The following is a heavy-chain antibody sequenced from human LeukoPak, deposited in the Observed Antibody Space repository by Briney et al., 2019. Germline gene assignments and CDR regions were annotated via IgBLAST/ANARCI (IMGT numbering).Heavy chain of an antibody. D-gene: IGHD6-6*01. CDR3: AGAREFSSSSGRAYYFDF. CDR2: IYYSGNT. V-gene: IGHV4-59*01. Sequence: SETLSLTCTVSGGSISSYFWIWIRQPPGKGLEWIGYIYYSGNTNSNPSLKSRVTISVDTSKNQFSLNLRSVTAADTAVYYCAGAREFSSSSGRAYYFDFWGQGTLVTVSS. CDR1: GGSISSYF. J-gene: IGHJ4*02.